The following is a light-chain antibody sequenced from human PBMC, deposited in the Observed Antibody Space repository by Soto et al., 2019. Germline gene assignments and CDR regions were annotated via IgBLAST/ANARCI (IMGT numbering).Light chain of an antibody. CDR2: EVS. V-gene: IGLV2-14*01. CDR1: SSDVGGYNY. Sequence: QSALTQPASVSGSPGQSITISCTGTSSDVGGYNYVSWYQQHPGKAPKLMIYEVSNRPSRVSNRFSGSKSGNTASLTISGVQAEDEADYYCCSYTRSSSTDVFGTGTKLTVL. J-gene: IGLJ1*01. CDR3: CSYTRSSSTDV.